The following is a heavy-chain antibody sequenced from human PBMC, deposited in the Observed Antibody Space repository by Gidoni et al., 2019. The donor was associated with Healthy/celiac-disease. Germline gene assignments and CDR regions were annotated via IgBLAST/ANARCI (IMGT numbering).Heavy chain of an antibody. J-gene: IGHJ4*02. CDR3: VKWVYCSGGSCYHDY. Sequence: EVQLVESGGGLVQPGGSLRLSCSASGFTFSSYALPWVRPAPGKGREYVSAISSNGGSTYYADSVKGRFTISRDNSKNTLYLQMSSLRAEDTAVYYCVKWVYCSGGSCYHDYWGQGTLVTVYS. CDR2: ISSNGGST. V-gene: IGHV3-64D*06. CDR1: GFTFSSYA. D-gene: IGHD2-15*01.